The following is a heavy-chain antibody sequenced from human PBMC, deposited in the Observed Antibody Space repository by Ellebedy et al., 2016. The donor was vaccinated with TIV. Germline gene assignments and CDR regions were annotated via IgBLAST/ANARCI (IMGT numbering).Heavy chain of an antibody. CDR3: ARVPEGYYFYYGLDV. V-gene: IGHV3-9*01. J-gene: IGHJ6*02. Sequence: SLKISXAASGFTFDDYAMFWVRRAPGEGLEWVSGISWNGGTIDYVDSVEGRFTISRDNAKNSLYLQMSSLRADDTAVYFCARVPEGYYFYYGLDVWGQGTTVTVSS. CDR1: GFTFDDYA. CDR2: ISWNGGTI.